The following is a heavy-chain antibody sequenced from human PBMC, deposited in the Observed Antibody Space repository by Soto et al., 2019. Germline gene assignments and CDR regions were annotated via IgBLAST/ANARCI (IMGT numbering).Heavy chain of an antibody. V-gene: IGHV4-34*01. CDR3: ARRHGYCSGASCYSFSFDY. CDR2: INHSGST. D-gene: IGHD2-15*01. Sequence: QVQLQQWGAGLLKPSETLSLTCAVYGGSFSGYYWSWIRQPPGKGLEWIGEINHSGSTNYNPSLKSRVTISVDTSKNQFSLKLSSVTSADTAVYYCARRHGYCSGASCYSFSFDYWGQGTLVAVSS. J-gene: IGHJ4*02. CDR1: GGSFSGYY.